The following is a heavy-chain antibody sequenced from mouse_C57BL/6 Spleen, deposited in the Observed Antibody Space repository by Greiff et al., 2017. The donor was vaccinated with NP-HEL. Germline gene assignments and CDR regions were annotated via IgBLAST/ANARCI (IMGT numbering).Heavy chain of an antibody. CDR2: IHPSSGYT. J-gene: IGHJ4*01. Sequence: QVQLKQPGAELVRPGASVKLSCKASGYTFTSYSMHWVKQRPGQGLEWIGYIHPSSGYTNYNQKFKDKATLTADKSSSTAYMQLSSLTSDDSAVYYCARSRFDGYWTMDYWGQGTSVTVSS. CDR1: GYTFTSYS. CDR3: ARSRFDGYWTMDY. V-gene: IGHV1-4*01. D-gene: IGHD2-3*01.